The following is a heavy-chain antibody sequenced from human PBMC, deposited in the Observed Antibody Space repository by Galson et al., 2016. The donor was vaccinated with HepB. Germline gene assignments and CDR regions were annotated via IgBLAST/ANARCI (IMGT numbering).Heavy chain of an antibody. D-gene: IGHD3-10*01. CDR1: GGSFNTHY. J-gene: IGHJ4*02. V-gene: IGHV4-34*01. Sequence: SETLSLTCAVYGGSFNTHYWTWIRQPPGKGLEWIGEFNLSGSTSYNPSLKSRVTISVDTSKNQFSLKLTSMTAADTAVYYCVRGTDGSGSFYHDGGKGTLVTVSS. CDR2: FNLSGST. CDR3: VRGTDGSGSFYHD.